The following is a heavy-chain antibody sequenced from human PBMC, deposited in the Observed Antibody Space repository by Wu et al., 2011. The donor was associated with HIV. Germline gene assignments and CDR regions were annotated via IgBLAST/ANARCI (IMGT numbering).Heavy chain of an antibody. CDR3: GKGEAGYYHYYYMDV. Sequence: VQLVQSGAEVKKPGATVKISCQISGYSFNDYYMHWVQLAPGQGLEWMGGIIPISGTSKYAQKFQGRVTISADKSTSTAYMELRSLRSEDTGVYYCGKGEAGYYHYYYMDVWGKGTTVTVS. D-gene: IGHD1-26*01. V-gene: IGHV1-69*13. J-gene: IGHJ6*03. CDR2: IIPISGTS. CDR1: GYSFNDYY.